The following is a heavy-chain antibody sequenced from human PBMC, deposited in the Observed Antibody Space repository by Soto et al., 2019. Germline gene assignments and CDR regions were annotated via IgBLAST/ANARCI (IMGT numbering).Heavy chain of an antibody. Sequence: XGSLRLSCAASGFTFNTYGMHWVRQAPGKGLEWVAFISYDGSNEYYADSVKGRFTISRDNSKNTVFLQMNSLRGEDTAVYYCAKSLAVAAGWFDPWGQGALVTVPS. V-gene: IGHV3-30*18. J-gene: IGHJ5*02. CDR1: GFTFNTYG. D-gene: IGHD6-19*01. CDR2: ISYDGSNE. CDR3: AKSLAVAAGWFDP.